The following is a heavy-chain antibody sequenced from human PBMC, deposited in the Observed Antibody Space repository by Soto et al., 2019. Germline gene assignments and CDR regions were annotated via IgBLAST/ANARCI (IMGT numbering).Heavy chain of an antibody. CDR3: ARDPRSITGTTSSEDFQH. CDR2: IIAVLCIT. V-gene: IGHV1-69*01. D-gene: IGHD1-20*01. CDR1: GGTFSGYA. J-gene: IGHJ1*01. Sequence: QAQLMQSGAEVKKPGSSVKVSCKASGGTFSGYAISWVRQAPGQGLEWMGGIIAVLCITNYAQKFQGRITIAADESPGTAYMDLRSLRSEDTAVYYCARDPRSITGTTSSEDFQHWGPGTLVSVSS.